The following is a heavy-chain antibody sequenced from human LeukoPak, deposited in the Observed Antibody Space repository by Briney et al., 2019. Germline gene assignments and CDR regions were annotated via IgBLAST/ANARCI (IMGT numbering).Heavy chain of an antibody. J-gene: IGHJ4*02. D-gene: IGHD1-26*01. Sequence: PGGSLRLSCAASGFTFNNFGMHWVRQAPGKGLEWVAVISYDGSNKYYADSVKGRFTISRDNSKNTLYLQMNSLRAEDTAVYYCAKMPFEWELWAEDYFDYWGQGTLVTVSS. CDR3: AKMPFEWELWAEDYFDY. CDR1: GFTFNNFG. V-gene: IGHV3-30*18. CDR2: ISYDGSNK.